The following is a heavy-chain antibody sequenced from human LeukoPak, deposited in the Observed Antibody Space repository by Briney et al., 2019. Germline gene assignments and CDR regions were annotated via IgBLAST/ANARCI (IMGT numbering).Heavy chain of an antibody. Sequence: NASETLSLTCTVSGGSISTYYWSWIRQPPGKGLEWIAYVYYSGHTSYNPSLKGRVTISVDTSKNQISLKLNSVTAADTAVYYCARHPYSDGLDIWGQGTMVTVSS. CDR3: ARHPYSDGLDI. J-gene: IGHJ3*02. V-gene: IGHV4-59*08. D-gene: IGHD1-1*01. CDR1: GGSISTYY. CDR2: VYYSGHT.